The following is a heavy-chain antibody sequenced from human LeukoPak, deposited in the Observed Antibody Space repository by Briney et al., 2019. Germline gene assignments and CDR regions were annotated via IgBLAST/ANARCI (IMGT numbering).Heavy chain of an antibody. CDR2: IKTDGSEK. CDR1: GFTFSGYW. Sequence: QSGGSLRLSCEASGFTFSGYWMSWVRQAPGKGLEWVANIKTDGSEKYYVDSVKGRFTISRDNSKNTLYLQMDSLRAEDTAVYYCAKGSGSSCYSPCDYWGQGALVTVSS. J-gene: IGHJ4*02. V-gene: IGHV3-7*03. D-gene: IGHD2-15*01. CDR3: AKGSGSSCYSPCDY.